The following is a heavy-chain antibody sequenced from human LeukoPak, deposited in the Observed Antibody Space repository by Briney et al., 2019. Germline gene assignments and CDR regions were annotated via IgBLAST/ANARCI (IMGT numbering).Heavy chain of an antibody. Sequence: PSETLSLTCAVSGGSISSGGYSWSWIRQPPGTGMEWIAYIYYTGNTYLNPSLKSRVTISVDTSKNQFSLKLSSVTAADTAVYYCAKGAGPPWFDPWGQGTLVTVSS. CDR2: IYYTGNT. J-gene: IGHJ5*02. CDR1: GGSISSGGYS. V-gene: IGHV4-30-4*07. CDR3: AKGAGPPWFDP. D-gene: IGHD6-19*01.